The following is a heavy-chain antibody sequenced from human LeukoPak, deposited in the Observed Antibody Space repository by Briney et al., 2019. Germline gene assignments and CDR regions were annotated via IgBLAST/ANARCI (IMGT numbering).Heavy chain of an antibody. V-gene: IGHV1-69*13. J-gene: IGHJ4*02. D-gene: IGHD5-18*01. Sequence: SVKVSCKASGYTFTGYYMHWVRQAPGQGLEWMGGIIPIFGTANYAQKFQGRVTITADESTSTAYMELSSLRSEDTAVYYCARRRGYSYGSLDYWGQGTLVTVSS. CDR3: ARRRGYSYGSLDY. CDR2: IIPIFGTA. CDR1: GYTFTGYY.